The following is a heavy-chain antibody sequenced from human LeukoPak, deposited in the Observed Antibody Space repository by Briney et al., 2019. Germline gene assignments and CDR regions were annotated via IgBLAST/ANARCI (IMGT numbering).Heavy chain of an antibody. CDR1: GGSISSYS. J-gene: IGHJ4*02. D-gene: IGHD3-22*01. CDR2: IYDSGST. Sequence: SETLSLTCTVSGGSISSYSWSWSRQPPGKGLECIGYIYDSGSTNYNPSLKSRVAISVDKSKNQFSLKLSYVTAADTAVYYCARLSHYFDSSGYYYVRFFAYWGQGTRVTVSS. CDR3: ARLSHYFDSSGYYYVRFFAY. V-gene: IGHV4-59*08.